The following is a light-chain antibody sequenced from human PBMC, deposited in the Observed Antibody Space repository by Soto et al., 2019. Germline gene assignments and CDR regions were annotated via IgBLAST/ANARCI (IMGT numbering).Light chain of an antibody. Sequence: DIQMTQSPSSLSASVGDRVTITCRASQGISNYLAWYQQIPGKVPKLLLSAASTLQSGVPSRFSGSGSGTDFTLTISSLQTEDVATYDWPKYTYVPAFGGGTKVEIK. CDR3: PKYTYVPA. J-gene: IGKJ4*01. CDR2: AAS. V-gene: IGKV1-27*01. CDR1: QGISNY.